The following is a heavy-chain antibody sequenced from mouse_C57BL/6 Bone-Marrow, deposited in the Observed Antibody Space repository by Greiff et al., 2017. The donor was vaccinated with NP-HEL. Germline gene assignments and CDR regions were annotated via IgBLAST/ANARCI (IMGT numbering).Heavy chain of an antibody. V-gene: IGHV5-17*01. CDR3: ARRLLRYAMDY. D-gene: IGHD1-1*01. CDR2: ISSGSSTI. CDR1: GFTFSDYG. J-gene: IGHJ4*01. Sequence: VQLKESGGGLVKPGGSLKLSCAASGFTFSDYGMHWVRQAPEKGLEWVAYISSGSSTIYYADTVKGRFTISRDNAKNTLFLQMTSLRSEDTAMYYGARRLLRYAMDYWGQGTSVTVSS.